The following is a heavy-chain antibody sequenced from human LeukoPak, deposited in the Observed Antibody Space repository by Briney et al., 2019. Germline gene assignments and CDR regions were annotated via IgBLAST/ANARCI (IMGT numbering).Heavy chain of an antibody. V-gene: IGHV1-46*01. CDR3: ARSGRPTTVVTLGAFDI. CDR2: INPSGGST. Sequence: GASVKVSCKASGYTFTSYYIHWVRQAPGQGLEWMGIINPSGGSTSYAQKFQGRVTTTRDTSTSTVYMELSSLRSEDTAVHYCARSGRPTTVVTLGAFDIWGQGTMVTVSS. J-gene: IGHJ3*02. CDR1: GYTFTSYY. D-gene: IGHD4-23*01.